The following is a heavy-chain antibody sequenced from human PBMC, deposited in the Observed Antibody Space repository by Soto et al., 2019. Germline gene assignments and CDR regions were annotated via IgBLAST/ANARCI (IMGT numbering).Heavy chain of an antibody. D-gene: IGHD1-26*01. Sequence: QVQLVQSGAEVKKPGSSVKVSCKASGGTFSSYTISWVRQAPGXGLEWMGRIIPILGIANYAQKFQGRVTITADKSTSXAYMELSSLRXEXTAVYYCAREVGRPYYFDYWGQGTLVTVSS. V-gene: IGHV1-69*08. CDR1: GGTFSSYT. CDR2: IIPILGIA. CDR3: AREVGRPYYFDY. J-gene: IGHJ4*02.